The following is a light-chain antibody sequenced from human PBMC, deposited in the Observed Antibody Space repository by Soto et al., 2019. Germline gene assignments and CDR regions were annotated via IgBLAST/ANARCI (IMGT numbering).Light chain of an antibody. V-gene: IGLV2-14*03. J-gene: IGLJ3*02. CDR2: EVS. Sequence: QSALAQPASVSGSPGQSITISCTGTSSDVGRSKFVSWYQQHPGKAPKLILYEVSNRPSGVSNRFSGSKSANTASLTISGLHAEDESNYYCTSATDTSTLVVFGGGTKLTVL. CDR1: SSDVGRSKF. CDR3: TSATDTSTLVV.